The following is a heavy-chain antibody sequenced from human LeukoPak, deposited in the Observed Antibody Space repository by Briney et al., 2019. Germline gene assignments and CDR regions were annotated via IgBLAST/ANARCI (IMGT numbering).Heavy chain of an antibody. D-gene: IGHD3-10*01. V-gene: IGHV3-33*01. CDR1: GFTFSSYG. CDR3: ARDYLSYGSGSSNWFDP. J-gene: IGHJ5*02. CDR2: IWYDGSNK. Sequence: GGSLRLSCAASGFTFSSYGMHWVRQAPGKGLEWVAVIWYDGSNKYYADSVKGRFTISRDNSKNTLYPQMNSLRAEDTAVYYCARDYLSYGSGSSNWFDPWGQGTLVTVSS.